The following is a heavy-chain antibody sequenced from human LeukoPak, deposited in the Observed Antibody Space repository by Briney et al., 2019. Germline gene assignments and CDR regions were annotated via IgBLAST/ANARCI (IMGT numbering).Heavy chain of an antibody. D-gene: IGHD3-16*01. CDR2: ISGSGGST. V-gene: IGHV3-23*01. CDR1: GVTVSSDA. Sequence: GGALRGSCAASGVTVSSDAMSWGRQAPGKGLEWVSAISGSGGSTYYADSVKGRFTISRDNSKNTLYLQMNSLRAEDTAVYYCAGGGVLSPYFDYWGQGTLVTVSS. J-gene: IGHJ4*02. CDR3: AGGGVLSPYFDY.